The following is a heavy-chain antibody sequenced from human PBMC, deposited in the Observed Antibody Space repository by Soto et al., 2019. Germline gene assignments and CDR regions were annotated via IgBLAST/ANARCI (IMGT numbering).Heavy chain of an antibody. J-gene: IGHJ6*02. Sequence: ASVKVSCKTSGYTFTSYDINWVRQAPGQGLEWVGWMNTNSDDTRSAQKFRGRLTLTRDRSMRAVYMKLSNLRPDDSAVYYCAREWSAAGHFYGMDVWGQGTTVTVSS. CDR3: AREWSAAGHFYGMDV. V-gene: IGHV1-8*01. CDR1: GYTFTSYD. D-gene: IGHD6-13*01. CDR2: MNTNSDDT.